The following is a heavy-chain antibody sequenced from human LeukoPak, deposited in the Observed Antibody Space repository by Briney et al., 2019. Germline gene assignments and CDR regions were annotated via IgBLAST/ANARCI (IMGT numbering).Heavy chain of an antibody. Sequence: GGSLRLSCAASGFTVSSNYMSWVRQAPGKGLEWVAYISSSSSNIYYGDSVKGRFTISRDNAKNSLYLQMNSLRAEDTAVYYCAKDSSTWYRAFDSWGQGTLVTVSS. CDR3: AKDSSTWYRAFDS. V-gene: IGHV3-11*01. J-gene: IGHJ4*02. CDR2: ISSSSSNI. CDR1: GFTVSSNY. D-gene: IGHD6-13*01.